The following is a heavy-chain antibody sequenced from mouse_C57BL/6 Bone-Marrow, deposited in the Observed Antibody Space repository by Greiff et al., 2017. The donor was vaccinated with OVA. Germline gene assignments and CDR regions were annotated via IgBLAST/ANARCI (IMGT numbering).Heavy chain of an antibody. CDR2: IYPRSGNT. CDR3: APLRPWGAMDY. V-gene: IGHV1-81*01. Sequence: VMLVESGAELARPGASVNLSCKASGYTFTSYGISWVKQRTGQGLEWIGEIYPRSGNTYYNEKFKGKATLTADKSSSTAYMELRSLTSEDSAVYFCAPLRPWGAMDYWGQGTSVTVSS. CDR1: GYTFTSYG. J-gene: IGHJ4*01. D-gene: IGHD2-12*01.